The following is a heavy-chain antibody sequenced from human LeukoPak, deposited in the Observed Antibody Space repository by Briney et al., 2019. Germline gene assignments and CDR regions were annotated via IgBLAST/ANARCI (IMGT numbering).Heavy chain of an antibody. J-gene: IGHJ4*02. V-gene: IGHV3-30*03. CDR2: ILYDGSKK. Sequence: PGGSLRLSCAASGFIFSSYNMHWVRQAPGKGLEWVAAILYDGSKKYYADSVKGRFSVYRDNSKNTLYLQMNSLRAEDTAVYYCAREVAAAGDYFDYWGQGTLVTVSS. CDR3: AREVAAAGDYFDY. D-gene: IGHD6-13*01. CDR1: GFIFSSYN.